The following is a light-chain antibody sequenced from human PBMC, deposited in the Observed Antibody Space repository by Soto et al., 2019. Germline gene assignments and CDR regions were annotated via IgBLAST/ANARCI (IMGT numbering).Light chain of an antibody. J-gene: IGLJ2*01. CDR3: QSYDNALGLV. Sequence: QSALTQPASVSGSPGQSITISCTGTSSDVGSYNLVSWYQQHPGKAPKLMIYEGSKRPSGVSNRFSGSKSGNTASLTISGLQAEDEADYYCQSYDNALGLVFGGGTKLTVL. CDR1: SSDVGSYNL. CDR2: EGS. V-gene: IGLV2-23*01.